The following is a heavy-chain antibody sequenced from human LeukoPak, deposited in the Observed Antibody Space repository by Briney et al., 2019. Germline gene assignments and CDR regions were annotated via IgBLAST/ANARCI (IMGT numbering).Heavy chain of an antibody. D-gene: IGHD3-22*01. V-gene: IGHV1-2*02. Sequence: ASVKVSCKASGYTFTSYAMNWVRQAPGQGLEWMGWINPNSGGTNYAQKFQGRVTMTRDTSISTAYMELSRLRSDDTAVYYCARWEDYYDSSGYYYEDYFDYWGQGTLVTVSS. J-gene: IGHJ4*02. CDR3: ARWEDYYDSSGYYYEDYFDY. CDR1: GYTFTSYA. CDR2: INPNSGGT.